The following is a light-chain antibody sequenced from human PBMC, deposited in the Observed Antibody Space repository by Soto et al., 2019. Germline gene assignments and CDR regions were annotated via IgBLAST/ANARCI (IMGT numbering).Light chain of an antibody. V-gene: IGKV1-5*01. CDR2: DAS. J-gene: IGKJ1*01. CDR1: QSIGDW. CDR3: QQYSRSSWT. Sequence: DIQMTQSPSTLSASVGDRVTITCRASQSIGDWLAWHQQKPGKAPYLLIYDASILQNGVPSRFSGSGSGTEFTLAVTSLQPDDLATYYCQQYSRSSWTFGQGTKVDLK.